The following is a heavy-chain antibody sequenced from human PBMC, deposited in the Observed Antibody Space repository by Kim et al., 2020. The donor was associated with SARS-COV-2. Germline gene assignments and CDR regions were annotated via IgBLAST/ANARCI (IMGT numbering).Heavy chain of an antibody. CDR2: IYIGGKT. CDR1: GDSVSSHY. V-gene: IGHV4-4*07. J-gene: IGHJ4*02. CDR3: ASGNWYYFDS. D-gene: IGHD1-1*01. Sequence: SETLSLICSVSGDSVSSHYWSWIRQPAGKGLEWIGRIYIGGKTNYNPSLKRRIIMSAYMSKNQFSLKLSSVTAADTAVYYCASGNWYYFDSWGQGTQVTVSS.